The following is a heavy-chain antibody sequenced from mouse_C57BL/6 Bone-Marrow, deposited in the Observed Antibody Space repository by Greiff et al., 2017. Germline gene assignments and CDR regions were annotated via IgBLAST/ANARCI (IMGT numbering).Heavy chain of an antibody. D-gene: IGHD3-1*01. CDR2: INPGSDGT. J-gene: IGHJ3*01. Sequence: VQRVESGAELVRPGTSVKVSCKASGYAFTNYLIEWVKQRPGQGLEWIGVINPGSDGTNYNEKFKGKATLTADKSSSTAYMQLSSLKSEDSAVYFCAGGGLTYPWFAYWGQGTLVTVSA. CDR3: AGGGLTYPWFAY. V-gene: IGHV1-54*01. CDR1: GYAFTNYL.